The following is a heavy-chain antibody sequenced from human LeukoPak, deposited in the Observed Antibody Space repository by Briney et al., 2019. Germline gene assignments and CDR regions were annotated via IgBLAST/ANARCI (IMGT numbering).Heavy chain of an antibody. CDR3: ARADNWNYVGSLADAFDI. D-gene: IGHD1-7*01. CDR1: GLIFGNYA. Sequence: PGGSLRLSCAASGLIFGNYALSWVRQAPGKGPEWVSTISGSGGSTYYVDSVKGRFTISRDNAKNSLYLQMNSLRAEDTAVYYCARADNWNYVGSLADAFDIWGQGTMVTVSS. V-gene: IGHV3-23*01. J-gene: IGHJ3*02. CDR2: ISGSGGST.